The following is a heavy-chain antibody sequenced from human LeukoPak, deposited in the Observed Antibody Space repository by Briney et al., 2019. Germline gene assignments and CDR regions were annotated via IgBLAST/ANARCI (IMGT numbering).Heavy chain of an antibody. CDR2: IKKDGNEK. CDR1: GFTFSSYW. V-gene: IGHV3-7*01. Sequence: GGSLRLSCAASGFTFSSYWMSWVRQAPGKGLEWVASIKKDGNEKYYVDSVKGRFTISRDNAKNSLYLQMNSLRAEDTAVYYCATFNPYYYYMDVWGKGTTVTVSS. CDR3: ATFNPYYYYMDV. D-gene: IGHD1-14*01. J-gene: IGHJ6*03.